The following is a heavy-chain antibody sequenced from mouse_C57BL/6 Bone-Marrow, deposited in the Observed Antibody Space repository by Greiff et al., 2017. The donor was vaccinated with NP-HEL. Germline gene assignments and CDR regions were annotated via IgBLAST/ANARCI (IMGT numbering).Heavy chain of an antibody. D-gene: IGHD1-1*01. V-gene: IGHV14-4*01. CDR3: TTSATVVPYYFDY. J-gene: IGHJ2*01. Sequence: EVHLQPSWSYLFIPFASFNFSCTSSCFNIKDDYMHWVKQRPEQGLEWIGWIDPENGDTEYASKFQGKATITADTSSNTAYLQLSSLTSEDTSVYYCTTSATVVPYYFDYWGQGTTLTVSS. CDR1: CFNIKDDY. CDR2: IDPENGDT.